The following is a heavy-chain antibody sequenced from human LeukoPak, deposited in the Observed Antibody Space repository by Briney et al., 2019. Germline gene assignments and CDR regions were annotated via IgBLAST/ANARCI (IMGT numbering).Heavy chain of an antibody. CDR3: ARFRDYGDFLDY. CDR1: GYTFTSYA. V-gene: IGHV1-3*01. J-gene: IGHJ4*02. CDR2: INAGNGNT. D-gene: IGHD4-17*01. Sequence: ASVKVSCKASGYTFTSYAMHWVRQAPGRRLEWMGWINAGNGNTKYSQKFQGRVTITRDTSASTAYMELSSLRSEDTAVYYCARFRDYGDFLDYWGQGTLVTVSS.